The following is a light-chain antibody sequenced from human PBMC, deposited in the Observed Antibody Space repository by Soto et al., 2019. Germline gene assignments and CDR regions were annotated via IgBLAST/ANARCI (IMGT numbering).Light chain of an antibody. J-gene: IGLJ3*02. CDR2: MTN. CDR1: WSNIGKNL. V-gene: IGLV1-47*01. Sequence: QSVLTQPHSASGTPGQTGTISCSGAWSNIGKNLGYWYQQLPGTAPKLLIYMTNQRPSGVPDRFSGSKSGSSASLAVSGLRSEDESVYYCAAWDDRLRAWVFGGGTKLTVL. CDR3: AAWDDRLRAWV.